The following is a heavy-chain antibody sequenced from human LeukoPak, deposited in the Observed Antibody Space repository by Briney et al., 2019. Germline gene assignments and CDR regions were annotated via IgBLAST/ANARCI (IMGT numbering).Heavy chain of an antibody. D-gene: IGHD3-3*01. J-gene: IGHJ6*03. CDR1: GGSFSGYY. CDR3: AKRGSLTLFGVAENYYMDV. V-gene: IGHV4-34*01. CDR2: INHSGST. Sequence: PSETLSLTCAVYGGSFSGYYWSCIRQSPGKGLEWIGEINHSGSTNYNPSLKSRVTISVDTSKSQFSLKLSSVTAADTAVYYCAKRGSLTLFGVAENYYMDVWGKGTTVTVSS.